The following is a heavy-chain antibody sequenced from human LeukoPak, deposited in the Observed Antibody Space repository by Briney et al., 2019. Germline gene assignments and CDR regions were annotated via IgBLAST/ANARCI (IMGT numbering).Heavy chain of an antibody. Sequence: PGGSLRLSCAASGFTVSSNFMSWVRQAPGKGLEWVSVIYSGGSTYYADSVKGRFTISRDNSKNTLYLQMNSLRAEDTAVYYCARLVGASGWPLDYWGQGTLVTVSS. CDR3: ARLVGASGWPLDY. J-gene: IGHJ4*02. D-gene: IGHD6-19*01. CDR2: IYSGGST. CDR1: GFTVSSNF. V-gene: IGHV3-53*01.